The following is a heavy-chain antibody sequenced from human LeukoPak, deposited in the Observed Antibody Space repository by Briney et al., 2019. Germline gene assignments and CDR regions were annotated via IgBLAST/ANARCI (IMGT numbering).Heavy chain of an antibody. CDR1: GASISSYY. CDR2: IYYSGST. CDR3: ARPSSFGSGYGPFDY. J-gene: IGHJ4*02. V-gene: IGHV4-59*08. Sequence: SETLSLTCTVSGASISSYYWSWIRQPPGKGLEWIGYIYYSGSTNYNPSLKSRVTISVDTSKNQFSLKLSSVTAADTAVYYCARPSSFGSGYGPFDYWGQGTLVTVSS. D-gene: IGHD5-12*01.